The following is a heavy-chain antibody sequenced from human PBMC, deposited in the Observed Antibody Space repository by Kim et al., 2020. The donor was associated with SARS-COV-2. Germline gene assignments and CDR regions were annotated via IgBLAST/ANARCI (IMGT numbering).Heavy chain of an antibody. CDR1: GFTFSSYA. J-gene: IGHJ5*02. Sequence: GGSLRLSCAASGFTFSSYAMHWVRQAPGKGLEWVAVIWCDGSNKYYADSVKGRFTISRDNSKNTLYLQMNSLRAEDTAVYYCAKDREDYNGLNAGWYYP. CDR2: IWCDGSNK. V-gene: IGHV3-33*06. D-gene: IGHD2-8*01. CDR3: AKDREDYNGLNAGWYYP.